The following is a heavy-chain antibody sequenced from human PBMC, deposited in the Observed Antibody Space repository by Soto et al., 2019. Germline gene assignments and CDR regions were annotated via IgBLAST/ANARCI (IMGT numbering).Heavy chain of an antibody. CDR1: GGSIISSY. J-gene: IGHJ6*02. CDR3: ARDHAMVRGASSYGMDV. D-gene: IGHD3-10*01. V-gene: IGHV4-59*01. Sequence: SETLSLTCTVPGGSIISSYWNWIRQPPGKGLEWIGYIYYSGITNYNPSLQSRVTISVDTSKNQFSLKLSSVTAADTAVYYCARDHAMVRGASSYGMDVWGQGTTVTVSS. CDR2: IYYSGIT.